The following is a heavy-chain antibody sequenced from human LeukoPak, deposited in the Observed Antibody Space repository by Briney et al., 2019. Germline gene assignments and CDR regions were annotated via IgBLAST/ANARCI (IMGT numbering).Heavy chain of an antibody. Sequence: SETLSLTCTVSGDSISGYYWTWIRQPPGKGLEWIRYIYYSGSINYNPSLKSRITISVDTSKNQFSLKLSSVTAADTAVYYCARLRGNYFPDYWGQGTLVTVSS. D-gene: IGHD4-11*01. CDR1: GDSISGYY. J-gene: IGHJ4*02. CDR3: ARLRGNYFPDY. CDR2: IYYSGSI. V-gene: IGHV4-59*01.